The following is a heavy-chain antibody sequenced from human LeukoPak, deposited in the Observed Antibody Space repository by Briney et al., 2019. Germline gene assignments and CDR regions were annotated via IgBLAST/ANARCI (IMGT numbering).Heavy chain of an antibody. CDR1: GYTFTNYY. CDR3: ARGNLYDSSGGYSYSNWIDT. Sequence: GAPVKVSCKASGYTFTNYYMHWVRRAPGQGLEWMGTINPFGGSTNYAQKFQGRVTMTRETSTSTVYMELSSLRSEDTAVYYCARGNLYDSSGGYSYSNWIDTWGQGTLVTVSS. V-gene: IGHV1-46*01. CDR2: INPFGGST. D-gene: IGHD3-22*01. J-gene: IGHJ5*02.